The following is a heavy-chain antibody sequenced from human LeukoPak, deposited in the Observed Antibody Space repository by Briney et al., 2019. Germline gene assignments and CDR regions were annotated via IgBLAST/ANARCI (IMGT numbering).Heavy chain of an antibody. J-gene: IGHJ4*02. Sequence: GASVKVSCKASGYTFTGYYMHWVRQAPGQGLEWMGWINPNSGDTNYAQNFLGRVTMTRDTSISTAYVELSRLTSDDTAMYYCASALRGYCSSTSCYLIDYWGQGSLVTVSS. CDR3: ASALRGYCSSTSCYLIDY. CDR2: INPNSGDT. D-gene: IGHD2-2*01. CDR1: GYTFTGYY. V-gene: IGHV1-2*02.